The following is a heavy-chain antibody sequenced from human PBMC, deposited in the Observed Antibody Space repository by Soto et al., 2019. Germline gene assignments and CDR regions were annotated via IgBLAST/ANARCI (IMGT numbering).Heavy chain of an antibody. J-gene: IGHJ4*02. CDR3: ARDRGDQGSFDY. D-gene: IGHD2-21*02. V-gene: IGHV1-46*01. CDR1: GYTFTSYY. Sequence: ASVKGSWKAAGYTFTSYYMHWVRQAPGQGLEWMGIINPSGGSTSYAQKFQGRVTMIRDTSTSTVYMELSSLRSEDTAVYYCARDRGDQGSFDYWGQGTLVTVSS. CDR2: INPSGGST.